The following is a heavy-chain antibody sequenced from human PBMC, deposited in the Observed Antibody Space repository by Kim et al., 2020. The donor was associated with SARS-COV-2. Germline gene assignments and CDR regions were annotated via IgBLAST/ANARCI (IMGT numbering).Heavy chain of an antibody. CDR2: ISGSGGST. V-gene: IGHV3-23*01. Sequence: GGSLRLSCAASGFTFSSYAMSWVRQAPGKGLEWVSAISGSGGSTYYADSVKGRFTISRDNSKNTLYLQMNSLRAEDTAVYYCAKDVSYYDILSSMDVWGQGTTVTVSS. CDR3: AKDVSYYDILSSMDV. J-gene: IGHJ6*02. CDR1: GFTFSSYA. D-gene: IGHD3-9*01.